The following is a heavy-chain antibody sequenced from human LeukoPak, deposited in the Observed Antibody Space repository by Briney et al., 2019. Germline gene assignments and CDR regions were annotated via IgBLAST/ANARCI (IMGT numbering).Heavy chain of an antibody. CDR3: ASGAWAARLNS. CDR1: GEALNYYY. CDR2: IFDGKTI. Sequence: PSDTLSLTCAVYGEALNYYYWSWIRQSPGKGLEWIGDIFDGKTINYNPSLKSRVTISAATSSPQFYLNLKSVTAADPAVYFCASGAWAARLNSWAQGALVIVSS. D-gene: IGHD4-23*01. J-gene: IGHJ4*02. V-gene: IGHV4-34*12.